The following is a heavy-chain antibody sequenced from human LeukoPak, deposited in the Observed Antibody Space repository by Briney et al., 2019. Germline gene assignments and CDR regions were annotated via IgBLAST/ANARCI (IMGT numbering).Heavy chain of an antibody. CDR1: GFSFSGSA. Sequence: PGGSLRLSCAASGFSFSGSAMHWVRQASGKGREWVGRIRSKSNSYATAYGASVKGRFTISRDESKNTAYLQMNSLKTEDTAVYYCTRQEEPTALIDHWGQGTLVTVSS. CDR2: IRSKSNSYAT. D-gene: IGHD5-18*01. V-gene: IGHV3-73*01. J-gene: IGHJ4*02. CDR3: TRQEEPTALIDH.